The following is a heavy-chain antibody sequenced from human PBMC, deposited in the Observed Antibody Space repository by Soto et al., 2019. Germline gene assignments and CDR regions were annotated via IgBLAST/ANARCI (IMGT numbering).Heavy chain of an antibody. Sequence: GGSLRLSCAASGFTFSDYYMSWIRQAPGKGLGWVSYITSDGSPIYYADSGRGRFTISRDSAKNSVSLQMNSLRAEDTARYYCAGGGMSTISFDYWGQGTLVTVSS. V-gene: IGHV3-11*01. D-gene: IGHD1-1*01. J-gene: IGHJ4*02. CDR3: AGGGMSTISFDY. CDR2: ITSDGSPI. CDR1: GFTFSDYY.